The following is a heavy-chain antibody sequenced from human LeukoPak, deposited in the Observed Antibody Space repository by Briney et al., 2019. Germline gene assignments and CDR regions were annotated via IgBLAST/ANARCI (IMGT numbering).Heavy chain of an antibody. CDR2: IYYSGNT. V-gene: IGHV4-59*01. Sequence: SETLSLTCTVSSGSITNYYWSWIRQPPGKGLEWIGFIYYSGNTNYNPSLKSRVTISVDTSKNQFSLKLSSVTAADTAVYYCASSDGSSSWYYFDYWGQGTLVTVSS. D-gene: IGHD6-13*01. J-gene: IGHJ4*02. CDR3: ASSDGSSSWYYFDY. CDR1: SGSITNYY.